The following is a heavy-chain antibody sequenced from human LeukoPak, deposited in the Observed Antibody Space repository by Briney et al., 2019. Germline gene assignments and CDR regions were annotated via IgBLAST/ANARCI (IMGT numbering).Heavy chain of an antibody. CDR1: GFTFSSYA. Sequence: PGGSPRLSCAASGFTFSSYAMHWVRQAPGKGLEWVSAISGSGGSTYYADSVKGRFTISRDNSKNTLYLQVNSLRADDTAVYYCAKGSYYDSSGYYYFDYWGQGTLVTVSS. CDR3: AKGSYYDSSGYYYFDY. J-gene: IGHJ4*02. V-gene: IGHV3-23*01. D-gene: IGHD3-22*01. CDR2: ISGSGGST.